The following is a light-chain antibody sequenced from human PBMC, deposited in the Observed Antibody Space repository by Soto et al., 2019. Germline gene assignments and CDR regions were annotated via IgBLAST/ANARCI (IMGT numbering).Light chain of an antibody. Sequence: EIVMTQSPATLSVSPGERATLSCRASQSVSSNLAWYQQKPGQAPRLLIYGASTRATGIPARFSGSASGTELTLTISSLQSEDFAVYYCQQYNNWPPWTFGQGTKVEIK. J-gene: IGKJ1*01. V-gene: IGKV3-15*01. CDR1: QSVSSN. CDR3: QQYNNWPPWT. CDR2: GAS.